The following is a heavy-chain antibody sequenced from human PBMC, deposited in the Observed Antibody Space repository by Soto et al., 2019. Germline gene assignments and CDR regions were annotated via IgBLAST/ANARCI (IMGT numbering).Heavy chain of an antibody. V-gene: IGHV3-11*01. CDR3: ARGSLGYSYGNYGMDV. CDR1: GFTFSDYY. J-gene: IGHJ6*02. CDR2: ITSSGSTI. Sequence: GGSLRLSCAASGFTFSDYYMSWIRQAPGKGLEWVSYITSSGSTIYYADSVKGRFTISRDNAKNSLYLQMNSLRAEDTAVYYCARGSLGYSYGNYGMDVWGQGTTVTVSS. D-gene: IGHD5-18*01.